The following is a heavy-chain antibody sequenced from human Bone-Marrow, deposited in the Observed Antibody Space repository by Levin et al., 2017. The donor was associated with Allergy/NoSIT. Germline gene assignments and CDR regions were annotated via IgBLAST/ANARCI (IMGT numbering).Heavy chain of an antibody. V-gene: IGHV3-7*01. Sequence: GGSLRLSCAASGFTFSSYWMSWVRQAPGKGLEWVANIKQDGSDKYYVDSVKGRFTISRDNAKFSLYLQMNSLRGEETAGYYCARAYSSSFYWYFDRWGRGTLVTVSS. CDR1: GFTFSSYW. CDR3: ARAYSSSFYWYFDR. D-gene: IGHD6-6*01. J-gene: IGHJ2*01. CDR2: IKQDGSDK.